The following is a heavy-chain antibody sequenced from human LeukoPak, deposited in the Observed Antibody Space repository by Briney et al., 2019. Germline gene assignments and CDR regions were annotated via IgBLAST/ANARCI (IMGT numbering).Heavy chain of an antibody. J-gene: IGHJ5*02. CDR3: ARVPSDGCTNGVCRGSRFDP. Sequence: PSETLSLTCTVSGGSISSYYWSWIRQPPGKGLEWIGYIYYSGSTNCNPSLKSRVTISVDTSKNQFSLKLSSVTAADTAVYYCARVPSDGCTNGVCRGSRFDPWGQGTLVTVSS. CDR2: IYYSGST. V-gene: IGHV4-59*01. D-gene: IGHD2-8*01. CDR1: GGSISSYY.